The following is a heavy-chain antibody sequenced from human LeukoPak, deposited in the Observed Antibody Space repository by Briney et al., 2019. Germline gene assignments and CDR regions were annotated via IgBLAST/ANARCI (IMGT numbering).Heavy chain of an antibody. V-gene: IGHV4-31*03. CDR3: ARAPFKYGDYWYFDL. D-gene: IGHD4-17*01. J-gene: IGHJ2*01. CDR2: TYYTGST. CDR1: GDSISSGGYY. Sequence: PSETLSLTCTVSGDSISSGGYYWNWIRQHPGKGLEWIGYTYYTGSTYYNPSFQSRVTISVDTSKNQFSLKLSSVTAADTAVYYCARAPFKYGDYWYFDLWGRGTLVTVSS.